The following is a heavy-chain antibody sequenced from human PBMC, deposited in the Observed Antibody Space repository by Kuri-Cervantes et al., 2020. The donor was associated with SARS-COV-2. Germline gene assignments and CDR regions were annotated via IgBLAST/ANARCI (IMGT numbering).Heavy chain of an antibody. CDR2: IIPIFGTA. J-gene: IGHJ6*02. D-gene: IGHD2-2*01. V-gene: IGHV1-69*06. CDR1: GGTFSSYA. CDR3: AINLGCSSTSCSKQLVYKEYYYGMDV. Sequence: SVKVSCKASGGTFSSYAISWVRQAPGQGLEWMGGIIPIFGTANYAQKFQGRVTITADKSTSTAYMELSSLRSEDTAVYYCAINLGCSSTSCSKQLVYKEYYYGMDVWGQGTTVTVSS.